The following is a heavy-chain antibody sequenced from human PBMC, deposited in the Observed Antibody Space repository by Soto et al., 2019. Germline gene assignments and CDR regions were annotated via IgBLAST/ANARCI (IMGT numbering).Heavy chain of an antibody. CDR1: GASVSSYY. CDR3: ARTMFQYDSSPEGF. V-gene: IGHV4-4*07. J-gene: IGHJ4*02. D-gene: IGHD3-22*01. CDR2: FYTSGST. Sequence: PSETLSLTCTVSGASVSSYYWSWIRQPAGKGLEWIGRFYTSGSTNYNPSLRSRVTMSIDTSKNQFSLELRSVTAADAAVYYCARTMFQYDSSPEGFWGQGILVTVSS.